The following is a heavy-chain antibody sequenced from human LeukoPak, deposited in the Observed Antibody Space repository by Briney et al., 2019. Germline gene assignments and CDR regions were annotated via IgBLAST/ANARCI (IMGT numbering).Heavy chain of an antibody. CDR3: ARTCGGDCYADY. V-gene: IGHV4-59*08. J-gene: IGHJ4*02. D-gene: IGHD2-21*02. CDR2: IYYSGST. Sequence: SETLSLACTVSGGPISSYYSSWIRQPPGKGLEWIGYIYYSGSTNYNPSLKSRVTISVDTSKNQFSLKLSSVTAADTAVYYCARTCGGDCYADYWGEGTLVTVSS. CDR1: GGPISSYY.